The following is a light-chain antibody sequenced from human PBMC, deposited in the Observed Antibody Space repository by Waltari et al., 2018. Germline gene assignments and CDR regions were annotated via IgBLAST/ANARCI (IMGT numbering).Light chain of an antibody. J-gene: IGKJ4*01. CDR1: QSINSY. CDR2: AAS. CDR3: QQSYSTLPFT. V-gene: IGKV1-39*01. Sequence: DIQMTQSPSSLSASVGDRVAITCRASQSINSYLNWYQQKPGTAPKFLICAASSLQSGVPSRFSGSGSGTDFTLTISSLQPEDFATYYCQQSYSTLPFTFGGGTKVEIK.